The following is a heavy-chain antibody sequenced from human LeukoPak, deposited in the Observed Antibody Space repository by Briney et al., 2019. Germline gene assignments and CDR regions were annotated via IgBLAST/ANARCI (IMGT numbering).Heavy chain of an antibody. CDR2: INPSGGST. D-gene: IGHD2-2*02. CDR1: GYTFTSYY. CDR3: ARDIVVVPAAIGGLDY. J-gene: IGHJ4*02. V-gene: IGHV1-46*01. Sequence: ASVKVSCKASGYTFTSYYMHWVRHAPGQGLEWMGIINPSGGSTSYAQKFQGRVTMTRDTSTSTVYMELSSLRSEDTAVYYCARDIVVVPAAIGGLDYWGQGTLVTVSS.